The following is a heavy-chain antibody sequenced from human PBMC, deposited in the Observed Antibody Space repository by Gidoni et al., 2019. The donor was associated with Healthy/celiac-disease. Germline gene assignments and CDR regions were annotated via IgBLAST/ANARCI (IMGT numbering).Heavy chain of an antibody. V-gene: IGHV4-34*01. J-gene: IGHJ6*03. CDR1: GGSFSGYY. CDR3: ARAAYSYGYYYYYYYMDV. Sequence: QVQLQQWGAGLLQPSETLSLTCAVSGGSFSGYYWSWIRQPPGKGLEWIGEINHSGSTNYNPSLKSRVTISVDTSKNQFSLKLSSVTAADTAVYYCARAAYSYGYYYYYYYMDVWGKGTTVTVSS. CDR2: INHSGST. D-gene: IGHD5-18*01.